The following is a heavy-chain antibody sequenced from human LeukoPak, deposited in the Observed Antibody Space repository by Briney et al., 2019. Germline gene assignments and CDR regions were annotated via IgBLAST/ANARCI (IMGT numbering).Heavy chain of an antibody. CDR1: GGSISSYY. CDR3: ARGTTVTTNFDY. D-gene: IGHD4-17*01. V-gene: IGHV4-59*12. Sequence: SETLSLTCTVSGGSISSYYWSWIRQPPGKRLEWIGHIYYSGSTNYNPSLKSRVTISVDTSKNQFSLKLSSVTAADTAVYYCARGTTVTTNFDYWGQGTLVTVSS. J-gene: IGHJ4*02. CDR2: IYYSGST.